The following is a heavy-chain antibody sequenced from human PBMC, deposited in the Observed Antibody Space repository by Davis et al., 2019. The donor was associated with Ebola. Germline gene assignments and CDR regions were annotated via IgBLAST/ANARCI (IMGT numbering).Heavy chain of an antibody. V-gene: IGHV4-39*01. CDR1: RGSISSSSYY. J-gene: IGHJ4*02. D-gene: IGHD3-22*01. CDR3: ARWLGYYYDSSGYYRTPHYFDY. CDR2: IYYSGST. Sequence: SETLSLTCTVSRGSISSSSYYWGWIRQPPGKGLEWIGSIYYSGSTYYNPSLKSRVTISVDTSKNQFSLKLSSVTAADTAVYYCARWLGYYYDSSGYYRTPHYFDYWGQGTLVTVSS.